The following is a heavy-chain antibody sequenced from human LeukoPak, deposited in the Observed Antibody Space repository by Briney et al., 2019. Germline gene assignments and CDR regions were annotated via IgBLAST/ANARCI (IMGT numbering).Heavy chain of an antibody. Sequence: GASVKVSCKTSGYSFILYGISWVRQAPGQGLEWMGGIIPIFGTANYAQKFQGRVTITADKSTSTAYMELSSLRSEDTAVYYCAREIDGYSYGLSDAFDIWGQGTMVTVSS. CDR2: IIPIFGTA. V-gene: IGHV1-69*06. J-gene: IGHJ3*02. D-gene: IGHD5-18*01. CDR3: AREIDGYSYGLSDAFDI. CDR1: GYSFILYG.